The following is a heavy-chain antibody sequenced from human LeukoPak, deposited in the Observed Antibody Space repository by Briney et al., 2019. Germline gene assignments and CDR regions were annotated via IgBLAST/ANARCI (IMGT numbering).Heavy chain of an antibody. CDR3: AYSYGSNYFDY. CDR2: IKSDGSGT. J-gene: IGHJ4*02. D-gene: IGHD5-18*01. Sequence: GGSLRLSCAVSEFTFSVYWMHWVRHAPGKGVVWVSRIKSDGSGTTYADSVKGRFTISRDNAKNTLYLQMNSLRAEDTAVYYCAYSYGSNYFDYWGQGTLVTVSS. V-gene: IGHV3-74*03. CDR1: EFTFSVYW.